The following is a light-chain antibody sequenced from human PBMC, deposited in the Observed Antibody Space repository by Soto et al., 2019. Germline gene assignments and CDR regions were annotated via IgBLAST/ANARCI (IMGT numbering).Light chain of an antibody. CDR3: QPANSFPLT. CDR2: AAS. V-gene: IGKV1-12*01. CDR1: QGIASW. Sequence: DIQMTQSPSSVSASVGDRVTITCRTSQGIASWLVWYQQKPGKAPKLLIYAASSLQSGVPSRFSGSGSGSDFTLTISSLQPKDFATYYCQPANSFPLTFGGATKVAIK. J-gene: IGKJ4*01.